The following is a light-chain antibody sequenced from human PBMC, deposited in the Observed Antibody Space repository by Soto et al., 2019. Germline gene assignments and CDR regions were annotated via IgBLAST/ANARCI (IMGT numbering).Light chain of an antibody. V-gene: IGKV3-15*01. J-gene: IGKJ2*01. Sequence: EIVMTQSPATLSVSPGERVTLSCRAIESLSTYLAWYQQKPGRAPRLLIYGASTKATGIPARFSGSGSATDFTLTISSLQSEDFAVYYCQSYNDWPFTFGQGTKLEI. CDR2: GAS. CDR1: ESLSTY. CDR3: QSYNDWPFT.